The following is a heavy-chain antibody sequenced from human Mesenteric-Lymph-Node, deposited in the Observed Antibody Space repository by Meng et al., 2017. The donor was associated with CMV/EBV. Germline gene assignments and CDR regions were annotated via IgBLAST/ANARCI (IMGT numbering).Heavy chain of an antibody. D-gene: IGHD6-13*01. Sequence: SETLSLTCTVSGGSISTYYWSWIRQPPGKGLEWIGYIYYSGSTNYNPSLKSRLTISVDTSKNEFSLKLSSVTAADTAVYYCARASYSSSWFHWGQGTLVTVSS. V-gene: IGHV4-59*01. J-gene: IGHJ4*02. CDR1: GGSISTYY. CDR2: IYYSGST. CDR3: ARASYSSSWFH.